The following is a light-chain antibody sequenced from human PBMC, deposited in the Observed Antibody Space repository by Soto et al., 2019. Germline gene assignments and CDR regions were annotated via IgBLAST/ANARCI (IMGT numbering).Light chain of an antibody. CDR3: QQYNKWPYT. J-gene: IGKJ2*01. Sequence: EMVVTQSPATLSVSPGERATRSCRASQNVSSNLAWYQQKPGQAPRVLIYGASTRATGIPARFSGSGSGTEFTLTISSLQSEDFAVYYCQQYNKWPYTFGQGTELEIK. V-gene: IGKV3-15*01. CDR2: GAS. CDR1: QNVSSN.